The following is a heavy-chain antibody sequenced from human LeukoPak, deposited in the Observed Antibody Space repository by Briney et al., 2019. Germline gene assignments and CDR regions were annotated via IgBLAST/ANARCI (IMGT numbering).Heavy chain of an antibody. CDR2: INLDGSQK. D-gene: IGHD7-27*01. V-gene: IGHV3-7*04. CDR3: ARDNWGFDI. J-gene: IGHJ3*02. Sequence: GGSLRLSCAGSGFRFSGYWINWVRQAPGRGLEWVASINLDGSQKYYVDSVKGRFTISRDNAKNSLYLQMNSLRAEDTAVYYCARDNWGFDIWGQGTMVTVSS. CDR1: GFRFSGYW.